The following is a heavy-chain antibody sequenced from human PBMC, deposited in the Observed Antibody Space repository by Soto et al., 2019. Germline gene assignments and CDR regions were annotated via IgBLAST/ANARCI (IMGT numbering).Heavy chain of an antibody. D-gene: IGHD1-26*01. CDR2: ISSSSSYI. CDR3: ARLVGATDAFDI. Sequence: GESLKISCAASGFTFSSYSMNWVRQAPGKGLEWVSSISSSSSYIYYADSVKGRFTISRDNAKNSLYLQMNSLRAEDTAVYYCARLVGATDAFDIWGQGTMVTVSS. CDR1: GFTFSSYS. J-gene: IGHJ3*02. V-gene: IGHV3-21*01.